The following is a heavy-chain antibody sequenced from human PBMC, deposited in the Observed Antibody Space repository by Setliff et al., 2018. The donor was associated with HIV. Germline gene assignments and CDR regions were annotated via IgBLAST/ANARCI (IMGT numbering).Heavy chain of an antibody. D-gene: IGHD7-27*01. J-gene: IGHJ4*02. Sequence: SETLSLTCAVYGGSFSGYYWSWIRQPPGKGLEWIGEINHSGSTNYNPSLKSRVTISVDTSKNQFSLNLNSVTPADTDVYYCARQVGNKVLFDSWGQGTLVTVSS. V-gene: IGHV4-34*01. CDR3: ARQVGNKVLFDS. CDR2: INHSGST. CDR1: GGSFSGYY.